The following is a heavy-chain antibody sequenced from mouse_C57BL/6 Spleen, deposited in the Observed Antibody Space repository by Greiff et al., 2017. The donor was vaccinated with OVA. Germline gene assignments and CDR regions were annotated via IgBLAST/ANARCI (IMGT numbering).Heavy chain of an antibody. V-gene: IGHV1-50*01. J-gene: IGHJ1*03. CDR1: GYTFTRYW. Sequence: QVQLQQPGAELVQPGASVKLSCTASGYTFTRYWMQWVKQRPGQGLEWIGEIDPSDSYTNYNQKFTGKATFTVDTPSTTAYMQLGSLTSEDSAVYYCARKDGSSYLWYFDVWGTGTTVTVSS. D-gene: IGHD1-1*01. CDR2: IDPSDSYT. CDR3: ARKDGSSYLWYFDV.